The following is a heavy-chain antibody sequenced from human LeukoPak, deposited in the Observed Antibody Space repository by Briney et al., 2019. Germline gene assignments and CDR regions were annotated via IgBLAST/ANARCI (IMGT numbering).Heavy chain of an antibody. D-gene: IGHD2-2*01. Sequence: SETLSLTCAVSGGSIGSGGYSWSWIRQPPGKGLEWIGYIYHSGSTYYNPSLKSRVTISVDRSKNQFSLKLSSVTAADTAVYYCARRVPYCSSTSCPPGYHGMDVWGQGTTVTVSS. CDR2: IYHSGST. J-gene: IGHJ6*02. V-gene: IGHV4-30-2*01. CDR3: ARRVPYCSSTSCPPGYHGMDV. CDR1: GGSIGSGGYS.